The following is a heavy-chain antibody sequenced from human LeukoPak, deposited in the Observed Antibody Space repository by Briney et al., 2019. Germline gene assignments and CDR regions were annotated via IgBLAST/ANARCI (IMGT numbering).Heavy chain of an antibody. D-gene: IGHD6-13*01. CDR3: ARDRKIAAAGTFLDYYYYMDV. CDR1: GYTFTSYY. Sequence: ASVKVSCKASGYTFTSYYMHWVRQAPGQGLEWMGIINPSGGSTSYAQKFQGRVTMTRDMSTSTAYMELSSLRSEDTAVYYCARDRKIAAAGTFLDYYYYMDVWGKGTTVTISS. CDR2: INPSGGST. J-gene: IGHJ6*03. V-gene: IGHV1-46*01.